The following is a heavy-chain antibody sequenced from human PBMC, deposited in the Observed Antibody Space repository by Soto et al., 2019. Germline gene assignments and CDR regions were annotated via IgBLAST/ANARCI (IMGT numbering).Heavy chain of an antibody. CDR1: GYTFTSYD. V-gene: IGHV1-8*01. J-gene: IGHJ3*02. Sequence: QVQLVQSGAEVKKPGASVKVSCKASGYTFTSYDINWVRQATGQGHEWMGWMNPNSGNTGYAQKFQGRVTMTRNTSISTAYMELSSLRSEDTAVYYCASPYYEILTGWGSDAFDIWGQGTMVTVSS. CDR2: MNPNSGNT. CDR3: ASPYYEILTGWGSDAFDI. D-gene: IGHD3-9*01.